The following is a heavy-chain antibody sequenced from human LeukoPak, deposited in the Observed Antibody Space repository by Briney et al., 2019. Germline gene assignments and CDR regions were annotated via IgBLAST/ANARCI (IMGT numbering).Heavy chain of an antibody. J-gene: IGHJ4*02. Sequence: PGGSLRLSCAASGFTFSSYAMSWVRQAPGKGLEWVSAISGSAGSTYYADSVKGRLTISRDNSKSTLYLQMNSLRAEDTAVYYCAKGDSDSSGYYLDWGQGTLVTVSS. V-gene: IGHV3-23*01. D-gene: IGHD3-22*01. CDR3: AKGDSDSSGYYLD. CDR2: ISGSAGST. CDR1: GFTFSSYA.